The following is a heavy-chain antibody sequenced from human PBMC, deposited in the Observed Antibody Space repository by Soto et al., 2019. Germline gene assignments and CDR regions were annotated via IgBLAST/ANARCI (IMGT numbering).Heavy chain of an antibody. Sequence: GGSLRLSCAASGFTFSTYALSWVRQAPGKGLEWVSAISANGQGTYYADSVRGRFTISRDNSKNTIFLHMDSLRAEDTAVYYCAKDRNYPRDQFHYWGQGTLVTVSS. CDR1: GFTFSTYA. D-gene: IGHD1-7*01. J-gene: IGHJ4*02. CDR3: AKDRNYPRDQFHY. V-gene: IGHV3-23*01. CDR2: ISANGQGT.